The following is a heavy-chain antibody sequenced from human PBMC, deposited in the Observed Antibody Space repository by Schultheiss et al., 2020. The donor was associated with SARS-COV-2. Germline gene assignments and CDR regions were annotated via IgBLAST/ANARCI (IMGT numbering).Heavy chain of an antibody. CDR3: ARDVGIDANSGLQGSG. CDR1: GGSFSGYY. Sequence: SQTLSLTCAVYGGSFSGYYWSWIRQPPGKGLEWIGEINHSGSTNYNPSLKSRVTISVDTSKNQFSLKLSSVTAADTAVYYCARDVGIDANSGLQGSGWGQGTLVTVSS. V-gene: IGHV4-34*01. J-gene: IGHJ4*02. D-gene: IGHD3-10*01. CDR2: INHSGST.